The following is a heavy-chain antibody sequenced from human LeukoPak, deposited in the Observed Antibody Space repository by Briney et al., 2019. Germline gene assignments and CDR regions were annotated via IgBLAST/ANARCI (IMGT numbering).Heavy chain of an antibody. CDR2: IYHSGST. CDR1: GGSISSGGYS. Sequence: PSETLSLTCAVSGGSISSGGYSWRCIRQPPGKGLEWIGYIYHSGSTYYNPSLKSRATMSVDRTKNQFSLKLSSVTAAGTAVYFCARGEYSYGSPFHHWGQETLVTVS. CDR3: ARGEYSYGSPFHH. V-gene: IGHV4-30-2*01. D-gene: IGHD5-18*01. J-gene: IGHJ4*02.